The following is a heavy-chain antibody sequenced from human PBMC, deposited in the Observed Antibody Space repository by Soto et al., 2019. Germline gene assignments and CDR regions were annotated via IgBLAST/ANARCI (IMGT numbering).Heavy chain of an antibody. V-gene: IGHV4-39*01. Sequence: SETLSLTCTVSGGSISSSSYYWGWIRQPPGKGLEWIGSIYYSGSTYYNPSLKSRVTISVDTSKNQFSLKLSSVTAADTAVYYRARHPRSPHDWKDRGAFDYWGQGTLVTVSS. J-gene: IGHJ4*02. CDR1: GGSISSSSYY. D-gene: IGHD1-1*01. CDR3: ARHPRSPHDWKDRGAFDY. CDR2: IYYSGST.